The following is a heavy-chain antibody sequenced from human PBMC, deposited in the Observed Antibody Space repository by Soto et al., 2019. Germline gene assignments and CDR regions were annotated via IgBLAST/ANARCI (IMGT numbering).Heavy chain of an antibody. CDR2: IYYSGST. V-gene: IGHV4-31*11. Sequence: SETLSLTCAVYGGSFSGYYWSWIRQHPGKGLEWIGYIYYSGSTYYNPSLKSRVTISVDTSKNQFSLKLSSVTAADTAVYYCARGGDSPYYYYGMDVWGQGTTVTVSS. J-gene: IGHJ6*02. CDR1: GGSFSGYY. D-gene: IGHD4-17*01. CDR3: ARGGDSPYYYYGMDV.